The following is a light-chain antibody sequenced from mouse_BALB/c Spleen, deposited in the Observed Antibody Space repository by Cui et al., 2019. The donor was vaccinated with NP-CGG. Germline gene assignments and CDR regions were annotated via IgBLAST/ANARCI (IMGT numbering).Light chain of an antibody. CDR1: TGAGMTSNY. Sequence: QAVVTQESALTTSPGETVTLTCRSSTGAGMTSNYANWVQEIPDHLFTGLIGGTINRAPGVPARFSGSLIGDKAALIITRAQTKDEAIYICGLWYSNHWVFGGGTKLTVL. CDR3: GLWYSNHWV. V-gene: IGLV1*01. CDR2: GTI. J-gene: IGLJ1*01.